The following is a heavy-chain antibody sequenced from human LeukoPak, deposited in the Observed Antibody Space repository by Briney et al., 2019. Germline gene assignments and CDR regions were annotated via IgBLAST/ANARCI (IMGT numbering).Heavy chain of an antibody. CDR2: IRSSGDII. CDR3: ARDPMALDF. CDR1: GLSFTRYS. D-gene: IGHD3-10*01. J-gene: IGHJ4*02. Sequence: GGSLRLSCVASGLSFTRYSMNWVRQAPGKGLQWVSYIRSSGDIIHYADSVKGRFTISRDTAKNTLYLQMNNLRDEDTAVYYCARDPMALDFWGRGTLVTVSS. V-gene: IGHV3-48*02.